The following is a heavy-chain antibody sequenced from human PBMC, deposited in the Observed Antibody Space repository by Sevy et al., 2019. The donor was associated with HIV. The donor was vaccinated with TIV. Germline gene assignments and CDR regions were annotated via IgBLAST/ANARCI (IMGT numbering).Heavy chain of an antibody. V-gene: IGHV1-18*01. D-gene: IGHD1-26*01. CDR1: GYSFISYG. Sequence: ASVKVSCKASGYSFISYGINWVRQAPGQGLEWMGWISPYNGYTTSAQKFQDRVILTTDTSTSTAYMELRSLRSDDTAVYYCARDDTYSDPARYHYSYMDVWGKGTTVTVSS. CDR3: ARDDTYSDPARYHYSYMDV. CDR2: ISPYNGYT. J-gene: IGHJ6*03.